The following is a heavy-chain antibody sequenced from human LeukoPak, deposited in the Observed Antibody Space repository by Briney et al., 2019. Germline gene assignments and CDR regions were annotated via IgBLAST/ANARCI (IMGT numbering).Heavy chain of an antibody. J-gene: IGHJ4*02. V-gene: IGHV4-59*01. D-gene: IGHD3-22*01. CDR1: GGSINNYY. Sequence: KPSETLSLTCTVSGGSINNYYRSWIRQPPGKGLEWIGYIYYTGSTNYNPSLKSRVTISVDTSKSHFSLKMSTLTAADTAVYYCARHRGSGYPYFDYWGQGTLVTVSS. CDR2: IYYTGST. CDR3: ARHRGSGYPYFDY.